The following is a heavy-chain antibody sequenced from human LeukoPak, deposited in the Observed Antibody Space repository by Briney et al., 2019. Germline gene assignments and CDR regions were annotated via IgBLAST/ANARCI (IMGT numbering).Heavy chain of an antibody. D-gene: IGHD4-17*01. V-gene: IGHV1-18*01. J-gene: IGHJ3*02. Sequence: ASVKVSCKASGYTFTSYGITWVRQAPGQGLEWMGWIGAYNGNTNYAQKFQGRVTMTRVTSIRTAYLDLRRLRSDDTAVYYCARPRDYGDYDGFDIWGPGTMVRVSS. CDR1: GYTFTSYG. CDR2: IGAYNGNT. CDR3: ARPRDYGDYDGFDI.